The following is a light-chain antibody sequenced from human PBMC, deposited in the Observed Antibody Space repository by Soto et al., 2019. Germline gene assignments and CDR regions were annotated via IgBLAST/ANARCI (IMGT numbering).Light chain of an antibody. J-gene: IGKJ4*01. CDR1: QSVSSSY. Sequence: EIVLTQSPGTLSLSPGERATLSCRASQSVSSSYLAWYQQKPGQAPRLLIYGASSRATGIPDRFNGSGSGTNSVFANSTLALEDFVVYYGEHDGRSFTFVGGVTGEIK. V-gene: IGKV3-20*01. CDR2: GAS. CDR3: EHDGRSFT.